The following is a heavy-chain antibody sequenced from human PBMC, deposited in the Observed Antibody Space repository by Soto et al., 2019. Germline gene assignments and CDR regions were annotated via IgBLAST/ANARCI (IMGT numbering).Heavy chain of an antibody. V-gene: IGHV4-34*01. Sequence: QVQLQQWGAGLLKPSETLSLTCAVYGGSFSGYYWTWIRQPPGTGLEWIGEINHSRSTNYNPSLKSRVTISVDTSKNQFSLTLTAVTAADTAVYYCARDKVAGLFDYWGQGTLVTVSS. CDR2: INHSRST. D-gene: IGHD6-19*01. CDR3: ARDKVAGLFDY. J-gene: IGHJ4*02. CDR1: GGSFSGYY.